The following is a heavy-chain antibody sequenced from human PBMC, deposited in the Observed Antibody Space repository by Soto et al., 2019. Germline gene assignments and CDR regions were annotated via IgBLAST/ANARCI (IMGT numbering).Heavy chain of an antibody. CDR2: LNHSEST. D-gene: IGHD5-18*01. CDR1: AGSPSGCC. V-gene: IGHV4-34*01. Sequence: SETRCDRCSVYAGSPSGCCKSVSRLLLGKRMEWVGELNHSESTKYNPSRKSRVTISVDPSKNQFSLKLSSVTAADTAVYYCARGGYSYGVYAFDIWGQGTMVT. J-gene: IGHJ3*02. CDR3: ARGGYSYGVYAFDI.